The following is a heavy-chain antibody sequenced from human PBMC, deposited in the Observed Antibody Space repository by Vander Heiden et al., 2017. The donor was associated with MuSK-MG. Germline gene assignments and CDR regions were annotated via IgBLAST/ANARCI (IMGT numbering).Heavy chain of an antibody. V-gene: IGHV1-69*10. D-gene: IGHD3-10*01. Sequence: QVQLVQSWAEVKKPGSSVKVSCKASGGNFSRYAISWVRQAPGQGLEWMGGIIPILGIANYAQKFQGRVTITADKSTSTAYMELSSLRSEDTAVYYCARDRYYYGSGSSEFFDYWGQGTLVTVSS. CDR3: ARDRYYYGSGSSEFFDY. CDR1: GGNFSRYA. J-gene: IGHJ4*02. CDR2: IIPILGIA.